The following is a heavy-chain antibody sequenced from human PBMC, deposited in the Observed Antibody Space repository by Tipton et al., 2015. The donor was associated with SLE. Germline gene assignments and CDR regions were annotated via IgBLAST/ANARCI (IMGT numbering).Heavy chain of an antibody. CDR3: ARDTYYYDSSGYYSYYYYYGMDV. V-gene: IGHV3-74*01. J-gene: IGHJ6*02. Sequence: SLRPSCAASRFTFSSYWMHWVRQAPGKGLVWVSRINSDGNSTNYADSVKGRFTISRDNAKNTLYLQMNSLRAEDTAVYYCARDTYYYDSSGYYSYYYYYGMDVWGQGTTVTVSS. CDR1: RFTFSSYW. D-gene: IGHD3-22*01. CDR2: INSDGNST.